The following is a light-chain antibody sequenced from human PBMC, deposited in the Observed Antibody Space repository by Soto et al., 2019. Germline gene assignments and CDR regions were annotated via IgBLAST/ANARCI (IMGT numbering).Light chain of an antibody. J-gene: IGKJ4*01. CDR3: QQYNSYPLT. CDR2: KAS. V-gene: IGKV1-5*03. Sequence: DIQMTQSPSTLSASVGDRVTITCRASQSISSWLAWYQQKPGKAPKLLIYKASSLESGVPSRFSGSGSGTEFTLTISSLQPDXFXTXXCQQYNSYPLTFGGGTKVEIK. CDR1: QSISSW.